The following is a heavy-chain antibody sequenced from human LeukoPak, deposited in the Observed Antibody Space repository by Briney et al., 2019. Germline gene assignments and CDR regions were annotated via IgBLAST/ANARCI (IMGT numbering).Heavy chain of an antibody. Sequence: PGGSLRLSCAASGFTVSSNYMSWVCQAPGKGLEWVSVIYSGGSTYYADSVKGRFTISRDNSKNTLYLQMNSLRAEDTAVYYCARAPSPGTFDYWGQGTLVTVSS. V-gene: IGHV3-53*01. CDR2: IYSGGST. CDR3: ARAPSPGTFDY. CDR1: GFTVSSNY. J-gene: IGHJ4*02.